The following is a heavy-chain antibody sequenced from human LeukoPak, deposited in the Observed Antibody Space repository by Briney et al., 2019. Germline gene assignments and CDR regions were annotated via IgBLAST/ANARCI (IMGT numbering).Heavy chain of an antibody. Sequence: ASVKVSCKASGYTFTNYGISWVRQAPGQGLEWMGWISGYNGNTHYAQNLQGRVTMTTDTSTSTAYMELRSLRSDDTAMYYCARDYCSGGSCYYNWFDPWGQGTLVTVSS. CDR3: ARDYCSGGSCYYNWFDP. V-gene: IGHV1-18*01. CDR1: GYTFTNYG. CDR2: ISGYNGNT. D-gene: IGHD2-15*01. J-gene: IGHJ5*02.